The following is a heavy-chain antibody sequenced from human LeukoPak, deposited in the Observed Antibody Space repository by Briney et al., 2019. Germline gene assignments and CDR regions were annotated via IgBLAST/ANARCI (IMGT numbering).Heavy chain of an antibody. CDR1: GGTFSSYA. V-gene: IGHV1-69*06. CDR2: IIPIFDTA. D-gene: IGHD6-13*01. CDR3: ARVKYSSSWDRSQYYMDV. J-gene: IGHJ6*03. Sequence: SVKVSCKASGGTFSSYAISWVRQAPGQGPEWMGGIIPIFDTANYAQKFQGRVTITADKSTNTAYMELSSLRSEDTAVYYCARVKYSSSWDRSQYYMDVWGKGTTVTVSS.